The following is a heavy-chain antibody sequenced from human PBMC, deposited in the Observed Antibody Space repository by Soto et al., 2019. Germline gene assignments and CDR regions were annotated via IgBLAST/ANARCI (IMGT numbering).Heavy chain of an antibody. CDR1: GYTFSDYG. CDR2: ITYDGNKK. CDR3: AKWAHNGMDV. Sequence: QAQLVESGGGVVQPGRSLRLSCAASGYTFSDYGMHWVRQAPGKGLEWVAVITYDGNKKYYADSVKGRFTISRDNSKNTPYLQMNSLRGEDTAVYYCAKWAHNGMDVWGQGTTVTVSS. J-gene: IGHJ6*02. V-gene: IGHV3-30*18.